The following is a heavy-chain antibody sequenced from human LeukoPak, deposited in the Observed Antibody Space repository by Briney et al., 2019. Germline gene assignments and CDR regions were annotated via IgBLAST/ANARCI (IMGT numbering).Heavy chain of an antibody. V-gene: IGHV4-39*01. CDR1: GGAITGSSYY. CDR2: LYYSGSI. Sequence: SETLSLTCTVSGGAITGSSYYWGWIRQSPGKGLEWIGSLYYSGSIYYNPSLKSRVSMSADTSKNQFSLKLNSLTAAGRAVYYCARQYYDSTGYYYFDYWDQGTLVTVSS. CDR3: ARQYYDSTGYYYFDY. D-gene: IGHD3-22*01. J-gene: IGHJ4*02.